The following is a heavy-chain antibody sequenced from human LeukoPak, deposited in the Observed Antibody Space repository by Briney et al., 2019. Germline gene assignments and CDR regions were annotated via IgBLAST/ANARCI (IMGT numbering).Heavy chain of an antibody. Sequence: NPGGSLRLSCEASGFTFTDAWMRWVRQAPGKGLEWVGRIKTKTDGETTDYAAAVTGRFTISRDDSKNTVYLQMNSLTSDDTGVYYCTTARVGYWGQGTLVTVSS. J-gene: IGHJ4*02. CDR1: GFTFTDAW. CDR3: TTARVGY. V-gene: IGHV3-15*01. CDR2: IKTKTDGETT.